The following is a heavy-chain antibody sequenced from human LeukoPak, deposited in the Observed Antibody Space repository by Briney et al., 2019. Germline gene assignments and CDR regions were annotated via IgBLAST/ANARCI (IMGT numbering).Heavy chain of an antibody. CDR3: ARHFDHVGSGIYEY. V-gene: IGHV4-59*08. D-gene: IGHD3-10*01. CDR2: IYYSGYT. J-gene: IGHJ4*02. Sequence: SETLSLTCTVSGGSISSNYWSWIRQPPGKGLEWIGYIYYSGYTNYNPSLKSRVTISVDTSNNQFSLKLSSVTAADTAVYYCARHFDHVGSGIYEYWGQGALVTVSS. CDR1: GGSISSNY.